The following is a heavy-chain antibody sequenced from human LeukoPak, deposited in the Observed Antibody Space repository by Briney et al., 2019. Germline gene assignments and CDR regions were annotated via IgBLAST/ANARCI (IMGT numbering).Heavy chain of an antibody. Sequence: GGSLRLSCAASGFTFSSYGMHWVRQAPGKGLEWVAVISYDGSNKYYADSVKGRFTISRDNSKNTLYLQMNSLRAEDTAVYYCARGGSSHWPEDYWGQGTLVTVSS. D-gene: IGHD6-13*01. CDR3: ARGGSSHWPEDY. CDR2: ISYDGSNK. V-gene: IGHV3-30*03. CDR1: GFTFSSYG. J-gene: IGHJ4*02.